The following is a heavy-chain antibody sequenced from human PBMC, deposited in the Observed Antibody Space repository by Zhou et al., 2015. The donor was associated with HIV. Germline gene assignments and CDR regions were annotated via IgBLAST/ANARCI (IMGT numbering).Heavy chain of an antibody. Sequence: LLQSGPEVRKPGSSVKVSCKASGGTFSGSDLSWVRQAPGQGLEWMGRITPMFQTHNYAEKFRARLNITVDRHTSAAYMELSSLTSEDTAVYFCARGNMNHDYGLDLWGQGTKVIVSS. J-gene: IGHJ3*01. CDR1: GGTFSGSD. CDR3: ARGNMNHDYGLDL. CDR2: ITPMFQTH. D-gene: IGHD4/OR15-4a*01. V-gene: IGHV1-69*06.